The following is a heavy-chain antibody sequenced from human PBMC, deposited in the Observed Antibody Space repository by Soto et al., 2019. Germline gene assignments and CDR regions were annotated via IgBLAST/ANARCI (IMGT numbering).Heavy chain of an antibody. V-gene: IGHV4-39*01. CDR3: ARPVLGDIVVVPAANFIGWFDP. CDR2: IYYSGST. D-gene: IGHD2-2*01. CDR1: GGSISSSSYY. Sequence: QLQLQESGPGLVKPSETLSLTCTVSGGSISSSSYYWGWIRQPPGKGLEWIGSIYYSGSTYYNPSLKSRVTISVDTSKNQFSLKLSSVTAADTAVYYCARPVLGDIVVVPAANFIGWFDPWGQGTLVTVSS. J-gene: IGHJ5*02.